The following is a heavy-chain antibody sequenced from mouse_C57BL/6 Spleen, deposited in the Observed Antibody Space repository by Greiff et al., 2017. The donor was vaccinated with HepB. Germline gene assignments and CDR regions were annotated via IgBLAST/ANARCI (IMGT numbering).Heavy chain of an antibody. CDR1: GFTFSDYG. Sequence: DVHLVESGGGLVKPGGSLKLSCAASGFTFSDYGMHWVRQAPEKGLEWVAYISSGSSTIYYADTVKGRFTISRDNAKNTLFLQMTSLRSEDTAMYYCARPFYYGYAMDYWGQGTSVTVSS. CDR2: ISSGSSTI. CDR3: ARPFYYGYAMDY. J-gene: IGHJ4*01. D-gene: IGHD2-1*01. V-gene: IGHV5-17*01.